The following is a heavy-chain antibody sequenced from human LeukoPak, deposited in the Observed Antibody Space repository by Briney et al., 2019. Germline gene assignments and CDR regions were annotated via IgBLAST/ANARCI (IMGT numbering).Heavy chain of an antibody. D-gene: IGHD3-10*01. J-gene: IGHJ3*02. V-gene: IGHV4-38-2*02. CDR2: IYHSGST. CDR1: GYSISSGYY. Sequence: SETLSLTCTVSGYSISSGYYWGWIRQPPGKGLEWIGSIYHSGSTYYNPSLKSRVTISVDTSKNQFSLKLSSVTAADTAVYYCSMVRGVIQWAFDIWGQGTMVTVSS. CDR3: SMVRGVIQWAFDI.